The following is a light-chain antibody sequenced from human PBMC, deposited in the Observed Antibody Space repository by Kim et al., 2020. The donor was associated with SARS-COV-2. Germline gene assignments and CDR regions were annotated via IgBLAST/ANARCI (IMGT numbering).Light chain of an antibody. CDR2: DVN. V-gene: IGLV2-11*01. J-gene: IGLJ3*02. CDR1: SSDVGGYNY. Sequence: GQSVTTSCTGTSSDVGGYNYVSWYQQHPGKAPQLMIYDVNKRPSGVPDRFSGSKSGNTASLTISGLQAEDEADYYCCSYAGSYTWVFGGGTKLTVL. CDR3: CSYAGSYTWV.